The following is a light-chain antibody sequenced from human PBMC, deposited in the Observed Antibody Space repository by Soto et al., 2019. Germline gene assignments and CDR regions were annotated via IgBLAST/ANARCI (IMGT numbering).Light chain of an antibody. CDR1: SSDVGGYNY. J-gene: IGLJ1*01. Sequence: QSALTQPASVSGSLGQSITISCNGTSSDVGGYNYVSWYQQHPVKAPKLMIYDVTNRPSGVSDRFSGSKSGNTASLTISGLQAEDEADYYCSSYTSSSTPYVFGTGTKVTV. V-gene: IGLV2-14*01. CDR3: SSYTSSSTPYV. CDR2: DVT.